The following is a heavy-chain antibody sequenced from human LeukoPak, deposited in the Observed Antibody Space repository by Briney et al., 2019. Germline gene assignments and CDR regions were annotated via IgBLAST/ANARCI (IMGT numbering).Heavy chain of an antibody. D-gene: IGHD2-2*02. CDR3: ARGTVVVPAAISPFDF. V-gene: IGHV4-61*02. CDR1: GGSMNSTSYY. Sequence: PSETLSLTCTVSGGSMNSTSYYWGWIRQPAGKGLEWIGRIYTSGNTNYNPSLKSRVTISVDKSKNQFSLKMSSVTAADTAVYYCARGTVVVPAAISPFDFWGQGTLVIVSS. J-gene: IGHJ4*02. CDR2: IYTSGNT.